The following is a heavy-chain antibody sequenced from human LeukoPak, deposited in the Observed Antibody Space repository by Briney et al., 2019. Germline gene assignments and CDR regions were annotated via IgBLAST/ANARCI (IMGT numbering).Heavy chain of an antibody. CDR3: AREGSSGWYMPYYFDY. V-gene: IGHV3-21*01. J-gene: IGHJ4*02. CDR2: ISSSSSYI. Sequence: GGSLGLSCAASGLTFSSYSMNWVRQAPGKGLEWVSSISSSSSYIYYADSVKGRFTISRDNAKNSLYLQMNSLRAEDTAVYYCAREGSSGWYMPYYFDYWGQGTLVTVSS. D-gene: IGHD6-19*01. CDR1: GLTFSSYS.